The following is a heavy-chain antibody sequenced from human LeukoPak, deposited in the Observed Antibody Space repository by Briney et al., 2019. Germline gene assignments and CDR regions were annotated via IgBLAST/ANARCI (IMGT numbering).Heavy chain of an antibody. D-gene: IGHD3-22*01. CDR2: ISGNGGNT. V-gene: IGHV3-23*01. Sequence: PGGSLRLSCAASGFTFSSYTMSWVRQAQGLEWVSSISGNGGNTYYADSVKGRFTISGDNSKNTLYLQMNSLRAEDTAVYYCAKVGYYDSSGYVRRPFDYWGQGTLVTVSS. CDR3: AKVGYYDSSGYVRRPFDY. J-gene: IGHJ4*02. CDR1: GFTFSSYT.